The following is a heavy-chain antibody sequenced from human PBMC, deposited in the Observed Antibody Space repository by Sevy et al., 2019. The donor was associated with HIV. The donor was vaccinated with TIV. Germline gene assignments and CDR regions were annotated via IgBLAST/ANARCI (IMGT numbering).Heavy chain of an antibody. CDR1: GGSISSYY. V-gene: IGHV4-4*07. Sequence: SETLSLSCNVSGGSISSYYWTWIRQPAGKGLEWIGHIYNSETTNDNPSLKNRVTMSVDTAKSHFSLKLSSVAATDTAVYYCARLGGSPAPGLHYYYYYDMDVWGQGTTVTVSS. J-gene: IGHJ6*02. CDR3: ARLGGSPAPGLHYYYYYDMDV. CDR2: IYNSETT. D-gene: IGHD3-16*01.